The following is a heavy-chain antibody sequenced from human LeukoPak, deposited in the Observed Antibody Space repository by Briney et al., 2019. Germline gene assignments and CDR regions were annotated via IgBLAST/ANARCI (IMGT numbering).Heavy chain of an antibody. CDR3: ARERFGELFTSLYYYYGMDV. CDR2: INHSGST. J-gene: IGHJ6*02. Sequence: SETLSLTCAVYGGSFSGYYWSWIRQPPVKGLEWIGEINHSGSTNYNPSLKSRVTISVDTSKNQFSLKLSSVTAADTAVYYCARERFGELFTSLYYYYGMDVWGQGTTVTVSS. V-gene: IGHV4-34*01. D-gene: IGHD3-10*01. CDR1: GGSFSGYY.